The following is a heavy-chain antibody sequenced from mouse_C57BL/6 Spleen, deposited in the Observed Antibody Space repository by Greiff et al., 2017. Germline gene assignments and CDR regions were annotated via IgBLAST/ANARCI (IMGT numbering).Heavy chain of an antibody. Sequence: VKLQQPGAELVRPGSSVKLSCKASGYTFTSYWMGWVQQRPGQGLELIGNISPSDSEPHYNHKFKDKATLTVDKSSSTAYMQLSSLTSEDSAVYYWARDDGTPWFAYWGQRTLVTVSA. D-gene: IGHD2-3*01. V-gene: IGHV1-61*01. J-gene: IGHJ3*01. CDR1: GYTFTSYW. CDR3: ARDDGTPWFAY. CDR2: ISPSDSEP.